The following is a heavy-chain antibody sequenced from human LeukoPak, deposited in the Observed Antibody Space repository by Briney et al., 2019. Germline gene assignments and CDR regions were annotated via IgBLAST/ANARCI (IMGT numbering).Heavy chain of an antibody. CDR1: GVSIRSSNNF. CDR2: MHYSGTT. J-gene: IGHJ4*02. V-gene: IGHV4-39*01. D-gene: IGHD5-24*01. CDR3: ERHEEEDGYNAKTFDF. Sequence: SETLSLTCTVSGVSIRSSNNFWGWIRQPPGKGLEWIGSMHYSGTTYYIPSLRSRATISVDTSKNQFSLKLSSVTAADTAVYYCERHEEEDGYNAKTFDFWGQGTLVTVSS.